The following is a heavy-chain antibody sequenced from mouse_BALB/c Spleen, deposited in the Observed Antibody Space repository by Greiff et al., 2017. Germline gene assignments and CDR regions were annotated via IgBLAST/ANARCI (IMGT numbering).Heavy chain of an antibody. CDR3: ATSYYRYDGHFDY. CDR1: GFSLPSYG. D-gene: IGHD2-14*01. Sequence: VQLQQSGPGLVAPSQSLSITCTVSGFSLPSYGVHWVRQPPGKGLEWLGVIWAGGSTNYNSALMSRLSISKDNSKSQVFLKMNSLQTDDTAMYYCATSYYRYDGHFDYWGQGTTLTVSS. V-gene: IGHV2-9*02. J-gene: IGHJ2*01. CDR2: IWAGGST.